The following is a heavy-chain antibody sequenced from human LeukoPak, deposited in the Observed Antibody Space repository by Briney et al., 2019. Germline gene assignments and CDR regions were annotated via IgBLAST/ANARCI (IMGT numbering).Heavy chain of an antibody. D-gene: IGHD3-22*01. CDR3: ARADSSGYSLDENFDY. Sequence: GASVKVSCKASGGTLSSYDISWVRQAPGQGLEWIGRLIPMFGIVNYAQNFQGRVTITADKSTNTAYMELSSLRSEDTAFYYCARADSSGYSLDENFDYWGQGTLVTVSS. CDR2: LIPMFGIV. CDR1: GGTLSSYD. V-gene: IGHV1-69*04. J-gene: IGHJ4*02.